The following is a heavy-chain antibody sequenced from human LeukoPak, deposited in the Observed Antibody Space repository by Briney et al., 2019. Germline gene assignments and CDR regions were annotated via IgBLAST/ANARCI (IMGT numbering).Heavy chain of an antibody. Sequence: GGSLRLSCAASGFTFNSYWMTWVRQAPGKGLEWVSGISGSGGSTYYADSVKGRFTISRDNSKNTLYLQMNSLRAEDTAVYYCAKPKGYSGYDFDYWGQGTLVTVSS. CDR3: AKPKGYSGYDFDY. J-gene: IGHJ4*02. V-gene: IGHV3-23*01. CDR1: GFTFNSYW. D-gene: IGHD5-12*01. CDR2: ISGSGGST.